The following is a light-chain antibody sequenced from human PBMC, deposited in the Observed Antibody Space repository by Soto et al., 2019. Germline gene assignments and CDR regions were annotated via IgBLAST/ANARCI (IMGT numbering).Light chain of an antibody. V-gene: IGKV2-28*01. J-gene: IGKJ1*01. CDR1: QSLLQINGYNY. CDR2: FGS. CDR3: MQSQQSPPT. Sequence: DIVMTQSPLSLPVTPGEPASISCSSSQSLLQINGYNYLDWYLQKPGQSPQLLIYFGSYRASGVHVRFSGSGSGTDFTLKIRRVEAEDVGVYYCMQSQQSPPTFGQGTKVEI.